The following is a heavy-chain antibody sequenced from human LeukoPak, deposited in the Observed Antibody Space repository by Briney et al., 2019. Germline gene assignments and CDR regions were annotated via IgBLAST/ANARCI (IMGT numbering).Heavy chain of an antibody. CDR1: GGTFSNYA. V-gene: IGHV1-69*05. CDR2: IIPIFGTA. D-gene: IGHD4-17*01. J-gene: IGHJ4*02. Sequence: SVKVSCKASGGTFSNYAISWVRQAPGQGLEWMGRIIPIFGTANYAQKFQGRVTITTDESTSTAYMELSSLRSEDTAVYYCARNGDWAPFDYWGQGTLVTVSS. CDR3: ARNGDWAPFDY.